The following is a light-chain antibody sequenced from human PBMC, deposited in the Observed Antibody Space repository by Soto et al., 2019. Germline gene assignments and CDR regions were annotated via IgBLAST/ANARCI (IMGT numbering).Light chain of an antibody. Sequence: EIVLTQYPATLSVSPGERPTLSCRASETVSSNLAWYQQKLGQXPRXXIYGASTRATAIPARFSGIGSGTEGTITINSLQSEDGEVYDCQQYNNWPLTFGGGTKVEIK. J-gene: IGKJ4*01. V-gene: IGKV3-15*01. CDR2: GAS. CDR3: QQYNNWPLT. CDR1: ETVSSN.